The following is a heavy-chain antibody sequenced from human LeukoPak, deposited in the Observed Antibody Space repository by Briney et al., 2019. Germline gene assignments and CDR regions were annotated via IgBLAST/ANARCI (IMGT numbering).Heavy chain of an antibody. D-gene: IGHD5-18*01. CDR1: GYTFTNYY. V-gene: IGHV1-46*01. CDR2: INPSGGST. J-gene: IGHJ4*02. CDR3: ARECVHYTYGSPPIDY. Sequence: ASVKVSCKTSGYTFTNYYMHWVRQAPGQGLEWVGIINPSGGSTSYAQKSQGRVTMTGDTSTNTVCMELSSLRSEDTAMYYCARECVHYTYGSPPIDYWGQGTLVTVSS.